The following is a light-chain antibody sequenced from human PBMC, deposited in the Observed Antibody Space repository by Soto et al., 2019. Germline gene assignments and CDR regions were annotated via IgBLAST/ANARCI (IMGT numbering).Light chain of an antibody. V-gene: IGKV1-39*01. CDR3: QESYSTPAVS. J-gene: IGKJ4*01. Sequence: DRFPIPCRATQNIYNYLNWYQHKPGTAPKLLIYATSTLQSGVPARFSGSGSGTEFTLTISTLQAEDFATYFCQESYSTPAVSFGRGTKVDIK. CDR2: ATS. CDR1: QNIYNY.